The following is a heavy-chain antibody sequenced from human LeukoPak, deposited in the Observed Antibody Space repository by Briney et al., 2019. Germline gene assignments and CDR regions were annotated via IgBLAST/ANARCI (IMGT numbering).Heavy chain of an antibody. CDR3: ARALRYFDWLLNWFDP. CDR2: INAYNGNT. Sequence: ASLKLSCKASGYTFTSYGISWVRQAPGQGLEWMGWINAYNGNTNYAQKLQGRVTMTTDTSTSTAYMELRSLRSDDTAVYYCARALRYFDWLLNWFDPWGQGTLLTVSS. CDR1: GYTFTSYG. V-gene: IGHV1-18*01. J-gene: IGHJ5*02. D-gene: IGHD3-9*01.